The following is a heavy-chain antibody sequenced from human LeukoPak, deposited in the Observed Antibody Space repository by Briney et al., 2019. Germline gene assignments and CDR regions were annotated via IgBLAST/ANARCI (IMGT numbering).Heavy chain of an antibody. J-gene: IGHJ4*02. CDR2: IIPIFGIA. CDR1: GGTFSSYA. Sequence: ASVKVSCKASGGTFSSYAISWVRQAPGQGLEWMGRIIPIFGIANYAQKFQGRVTITADKSTSTAYMELSGLRSEDTAVYYCASSDGAYDYVWGSYRPWLNWGQGTLVTVSS. V-gene: IGHV1-69*04. D-gene: IGHD3-16*02. CDR3: ASSDGAYDYVWGSYRPWLN.